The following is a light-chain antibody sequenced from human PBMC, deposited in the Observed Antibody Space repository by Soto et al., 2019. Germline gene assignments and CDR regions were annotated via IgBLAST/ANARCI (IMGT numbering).Light chain of an antibody. Sequence: DIQMTQSPSTLSASVGDRVTITCRASQSISNWLAWYQQKPGKAPKLLIYKTSNLESGVPSRFSGSGSGTEFSLTISRLQPDDFATYYCQHYQSFSLTFGGGTRVEVK. J-gene: IGKJ4*01. V-gene: IGKV1-5*03. CDR1: QSISNW. CDR3: QHYQSFSLT. CDR2: KTS.